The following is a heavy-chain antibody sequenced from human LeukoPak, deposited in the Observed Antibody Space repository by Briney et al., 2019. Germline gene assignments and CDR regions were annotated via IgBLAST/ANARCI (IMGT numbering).Heavy chain of an antibody. CDR3: ARSGGSCTSSSCLFDY. CDR1: GYTFTGYY. V-gene: IGHV1/OR15-2*02. J-gene: IGHJ4*02. Sequence: ASVKVSCKASGYTFTGYYMHWVRQAPGQGLEWMGWINPNNGNTHYAQKFQGRVTMATDTSTSTAYLELRSLISDDTAVYYCARSGGSCTSSSCLFDYWGQGTLVTVPS. CDR2: INPNNGNT. D-gene: IGHD2-2*01.